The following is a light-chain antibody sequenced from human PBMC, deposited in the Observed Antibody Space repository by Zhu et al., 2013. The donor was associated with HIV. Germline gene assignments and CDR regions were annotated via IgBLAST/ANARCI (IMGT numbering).Light chain of an antibody. CDR2: DAS. Sequence: IQMSQSPSSLSASVGDRVTITCRASQGISSALAWYQQKPGKAPKLLIYDASSLESGVPSRFSGSGSGTDFTLTISRLEPEDFAVYFCHQYATSPLTFGGGPKW. V-gene: IGKV1-13*02. CDR3: HQYATSPLT. CDR1: QGISSA. J-gene: IGKJ4*01.